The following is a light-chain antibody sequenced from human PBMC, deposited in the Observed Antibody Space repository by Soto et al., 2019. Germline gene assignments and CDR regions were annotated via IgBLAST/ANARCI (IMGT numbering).Light chain of an antibody. J-gene: IGLJ1*01. CDR1: RSDVGGYNY. V-gene: IGLV2-14*01. CDR2: HVS. CDR3: SSYTSTSTYV. Sequence: QSVLTQPASVSGSPGQSITISCTGTRSDVGGYNYVSWYQQYPGKATKLMIYHVSNRPSGVSNRFSGSKSGNSASLTISGLQPEDEADYYCSSYTSTSTYVFGTGTK.